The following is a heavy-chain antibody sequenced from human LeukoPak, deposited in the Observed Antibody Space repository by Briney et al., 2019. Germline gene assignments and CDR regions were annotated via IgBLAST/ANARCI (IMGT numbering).Heavy chain of an antibody. Sequence: PSETLSLTCTVSGGSISSSSYYWRWIRQPPGKGLEWIGEINHSGSTNYNPSLKSRVTISVDTSKNQFSLKLSSVTAADTAVYYCARGKRHLTRIAAAGYEYGYWGQGTLVTVSS. J-gene: IGHJ4*02. CDR2: INHSGST. CDR3: ARGKRHLTRIAAAGYEYGY. CDR1: GGSISSSSYY. D-gene: IGHD6-13*01. V-gene: IGHV4-39*07.